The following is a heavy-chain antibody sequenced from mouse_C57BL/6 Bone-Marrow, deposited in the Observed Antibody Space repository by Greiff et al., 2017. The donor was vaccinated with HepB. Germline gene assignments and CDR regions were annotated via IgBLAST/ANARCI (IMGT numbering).Heavy chain of an antibody. Sequence: EVKLVESEGGLVQPGSSMKLSCTASGFTFSDYYMAWVRQVPEKGLEWVANINYDGSSTYYLDSLKSRFIISRDNAKNILYLQMSSLKSEDTATYYCARDGGNYALYWYFDVWGTGTTVTVSS. CDR1: GFTFSDYY. J-gene: IGHJ1*03. CDR3: ARDGGNYALYWYFDV. D-gene: IGHD2-1*01. CDR2: INYDGSST. V-gene: IGHV5-16*01.